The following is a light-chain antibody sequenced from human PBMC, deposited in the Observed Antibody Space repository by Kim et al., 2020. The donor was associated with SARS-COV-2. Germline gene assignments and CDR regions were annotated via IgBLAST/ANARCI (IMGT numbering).Light chain of an antibody. CDR3: SSYTSSSTLWV. CDR2: DVS. Sequence: SVTISGTGTSSDVGGYKYVSWYQQHAGKAPKLMIYDVSNRPSGVSNRFSGSKSGNTASLNISGLQAEDEADYYCSSYTSSSTLWVFGGGTKLTVL. V-gene: IGLV2-14*03. CDR1: SSDVGGYKY. J-gene: IGLJ3*02.